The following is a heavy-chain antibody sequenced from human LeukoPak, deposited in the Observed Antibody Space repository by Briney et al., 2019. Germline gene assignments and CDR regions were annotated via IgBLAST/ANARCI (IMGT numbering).Heavy chain of an antibody. V-gene: IGHV5-51*01. CDR1: GYSFTSYW. CDR2: IYPGDSDT. J-gene: IGHJ5*02. D-gene: IGHD6-19*01. Sequence: GESLKISCKGSGYSFTSYWIGWVRQMPGKGLEWMGIIYPGDSDTRYSPSFQGQVTISADKSISTAYLQWSSLKASDTAMYYCARHSIAVAANNWFDPWGQGTLVTVS. CDR3: ARHSIAVAANNWFDP.